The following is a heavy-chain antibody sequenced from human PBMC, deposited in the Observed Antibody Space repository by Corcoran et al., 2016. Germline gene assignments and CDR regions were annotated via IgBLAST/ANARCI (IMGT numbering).Heavy chain of an antibody. Sequence: QVQVVQSGAEVKKPGASVKVSCKASGYSFTDYYMHWVRQAPGQGLEWMGWTNPNSGDTKYEQKFQGRVTMTRDASISTAYMELSSLRSDDTAVYYWATLGAAVSYWGQGTLVTVSS. J-gene: IGHJ4*02. D-gene: IGHD6-25*01. CDR3: ATLGAAVSY. V-gene: IGHV1-2*02. CDR2: TNPNSGDT. CDR1: GYSFTDYY.